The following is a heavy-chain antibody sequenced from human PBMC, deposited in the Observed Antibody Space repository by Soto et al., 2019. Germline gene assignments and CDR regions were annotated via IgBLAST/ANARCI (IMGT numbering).Heavy chain of an antibody. CDR3: AKEMVAAAYVETSPFDF. J-gene: IGHJ4*02. CDR1: GFTFSSYA. V-gene: IGHV3-23*01. Sequence: GGSLRLSCAASGFTFSSYAMSWVRQAPGKGLEWVSAISGSGGSTYYADSVKGRLTISRDNSKNMLYLQMNSLRAEDTAIYFCAKEMVAAAYVETSPFDFWGQGTLVTVSS. CDR2: ISGSGGST. D-gene: IGHD2-15*01.